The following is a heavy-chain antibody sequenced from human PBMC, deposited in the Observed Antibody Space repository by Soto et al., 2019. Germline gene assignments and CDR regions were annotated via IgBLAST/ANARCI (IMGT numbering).Heavy chain of an antibody. CDR1: GGAFSSYT. Sequence: SVKVSCKAAGGAFSSYTISWVRQAPGQGLEWMGRIIPILGIANYAQKFQGRVTTTADKSTSTAYVELSSLRSEDTAVYYCARAYWESSSWKPTGDYWGQGTLVTVSS. CDR2: IIPILGIA. J-gene: IGHJ4*02. D-gene: IGHD6-13*01. CDR3: ARAYWESSSWKPTGDY. V-gene: IGHV1-69*02.